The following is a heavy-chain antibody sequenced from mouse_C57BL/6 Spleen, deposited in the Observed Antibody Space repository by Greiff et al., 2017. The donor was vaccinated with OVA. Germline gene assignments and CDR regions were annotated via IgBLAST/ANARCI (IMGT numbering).Heavy chain of an antibody. V-gene: IGHV14-1*01. CDR1: GFTITDYY. CDR2: IDPEDGDT. CDR3: NKDYYYVGY. Sequence: VQLQQSGAELVRPGASVKLSCTASGFTITDYYMNWVKQRPEQGLEWIGRIDPEDGDTYYAPKFQGKATMTADTSSNTAYLQLSSLTSEDTAVYYCNKDYYYVGYWGQGATLTVS. D-gene: IGHD1-1*01. J-gene: IGHJ2*01.